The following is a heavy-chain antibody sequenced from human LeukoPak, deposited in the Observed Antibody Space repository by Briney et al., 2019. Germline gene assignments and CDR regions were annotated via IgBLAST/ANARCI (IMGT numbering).Heavy chain of an antibody. CDR2: LQHTGKS. CDR1: GAHISFSS. Sequence: PSDTLSLPRTVSGAHISFSSWPWIRQSPAKGLESIGYLQHTGKSKYRGSFDGRFTMSIDTSKSQLSLNLSSVTAAYTAVYYSAGQFFATKLRNLLDSYMDVWGKGATVIVS. V-gene: IGHV4-59*08. D-gene: IGHD1-26*01. CDR3: AGQFFATKLRNLLDSYMDV. J-gene: IGHJ6*03.